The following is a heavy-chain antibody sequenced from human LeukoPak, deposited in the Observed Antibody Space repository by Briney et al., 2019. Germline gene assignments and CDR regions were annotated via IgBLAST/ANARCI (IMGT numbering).Heavy chain of an antibody. D-gene: IGHD3-3*01. J-gene: IGHJ6*02. CDR3: ARESPSPPPYYDFWSGYLPNYYYYYGMDV. CDR2: INPSGGST. V-gene: IGHV1-46*01. CDR1: GYTFTSYY. Sequence: GASVKVSCKASGYTFTSYYMHWVRQAPGQGLEWMGIINPSGGSTSYAQKFQGRVTMTRDTFTSTVYMELSSLRSEDTAVYYCARESPSPPPYYDFWSGYLPNYYYYYGMDVWGQGTTVTVSS.